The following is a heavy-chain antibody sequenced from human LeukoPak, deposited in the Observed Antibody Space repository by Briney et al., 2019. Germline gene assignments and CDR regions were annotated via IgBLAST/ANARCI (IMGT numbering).Heavy chain of an antibody. D-gene: IGHD6-13*01. J-gene: IGHJ6*03. CDR2: IKQDGSEK. CDR3: AREESSWHPGYYYYMDV. CDR1: GFTFSSYW. Sequence: PGGSLRLSCAASGFTFSSYWMSWVRQAPGKGLEWVANIKQDGSEKYYVDSVKGRFTISRDNAKNSLYLQMNSLRAEDTAVYYCAREESSWHPGYYYYMDVWDKGTTVTVSS. V-gene: IGHV3-7*01.